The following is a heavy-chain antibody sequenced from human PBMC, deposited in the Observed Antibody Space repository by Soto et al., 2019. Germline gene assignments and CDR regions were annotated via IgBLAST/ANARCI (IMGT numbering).Heavy chain of an antibody. CDR2: IYHSGRT. CDR3: AKDVEYYYDSTHYRWFEP. D-gene: IGHD3-10*01. J-gene: IGHJ5*02. CDR1: VGSIRAYY. Sequence: SETLSLTCTFSVGSIRAYYWTCIRHPPGEGLEWIGYIYHSGRTNYNPSLKSRVSMSVDTSKNQFSLKLTSVTAADTAVYYCAKDVEYYYDSTHYRWFEPWGPGTLVIVSS. V-gene: IGHV4-59*01.